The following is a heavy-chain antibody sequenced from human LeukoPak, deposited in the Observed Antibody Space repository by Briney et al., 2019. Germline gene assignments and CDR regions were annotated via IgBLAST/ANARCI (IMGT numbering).Heavy chain of an antibody. CDR3: ATTKSVAGSYADRSYWYFDL. CDR1: GGSISSYY. D-gene: IGHD3-16*01. J-gene: IGHJ2*01. Sequence: PSETLSLTCSGYGGSISSYYWSWIRHPPGKGLEWMGYIYYSGSTNYNPSLNSRVTISVDTSKNQFSLTLSSVTAADTAVYYCATTKSVAGSYADRSYWYFDLWGRGTLVTVSS. CDR2: IYYSGST. V-gene: IGHV4-59*08.